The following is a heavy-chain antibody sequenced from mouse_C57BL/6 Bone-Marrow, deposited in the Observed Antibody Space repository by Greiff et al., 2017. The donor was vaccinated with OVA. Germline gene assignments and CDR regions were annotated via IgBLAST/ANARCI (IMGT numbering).Heavy chain of an antibody. J-gene: IGHJ1*03. D-gene: IGHD1-1*01. Sequence: EVQLQQSGPELVKPGASVKIPCKASGYTFTDYNMDWVKQSHGKSLEWIGDINPNNGGTIYNQKFKGKATLTVDKSSSTAYMELRSLTSEDTAVYYCARDFYYGSSYVEYFDVWGTGTTVTVSS. CDR2: INPNNGGT. V-gene: IGHV1-18*01. CDR1: GYTFTDYN. CDR3: ARDFYYGSSYVEYFDV.